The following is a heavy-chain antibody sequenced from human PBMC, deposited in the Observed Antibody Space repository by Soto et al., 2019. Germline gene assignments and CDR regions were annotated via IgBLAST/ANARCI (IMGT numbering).Heavy chain of an antibody. V-gene: IGHV1-69*13. Sequence: SVKVSCKASGGTFSTYGVHWVRRAPGQGLEWVGGVIPIFDTTNYARRLQGRVTITADESTSTSYMELTNLRSEDTAVYYCARDVGVGYNYIYFDYWGQGTLVTVSS. CDR2: VIPIFDTT. CDR3: ARDVGVGYNYIYFDY. D-gene: IGHD5-12*01. J-gene: IGHJ4*02. CDR1: GGTFSTYG.